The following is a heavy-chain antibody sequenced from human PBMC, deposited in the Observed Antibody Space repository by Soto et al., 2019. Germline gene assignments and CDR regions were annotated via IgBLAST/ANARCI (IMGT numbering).Heavy chain of an antibody. CDR2: FDPEDGET. J-gene: IGHJ5*02. Sequence: ASVKVSCKASGYTFTSYYMHWVRQAPGKGLEWMGGFDPEDGETIYAQKFQGRVTMTEDTSTDTAYMELSSLRSEDTAVYYCANHDGGFDPWGQGTLVTVSS. CDR1: GYTFTSYY. V-gene: IGHV1-24*01. CDR3: ANHDGGFDP. D-gene: IGHD2-15*01.